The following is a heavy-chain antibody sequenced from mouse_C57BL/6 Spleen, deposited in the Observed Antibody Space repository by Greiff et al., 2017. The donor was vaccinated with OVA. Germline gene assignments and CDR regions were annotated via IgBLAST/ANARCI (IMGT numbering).Heavy chain of an antibody. D-gene: IGHD1-1*01. J-gene: IGHJ1*03. CDR2: IWSGGST. CDR1: GFSLTSYG. V-gene: IGHV2-2*01. Sequence: VKLMESGPGLVQPSQSLSITCTVSGFSLTSYGVHWVRQSPGKGLEWLGVIWSGGSTDYNAAFISRLSISKDNSKSQVFFKMNSLQADDTAIYYCARTPYYYGSSSNWYFDVWGTGTTVTVSS. CDR3: ARTPYYYGSSSNWYFDV.